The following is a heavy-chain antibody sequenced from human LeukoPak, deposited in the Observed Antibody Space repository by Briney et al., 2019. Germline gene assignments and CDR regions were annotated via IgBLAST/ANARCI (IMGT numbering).Heavy chain of an antibody. CDR1: GYTFTGYY. CDR3: ARGTGDGYLRN. CDR2: INPNRGGT. J-gene: IGHJ4*02. Sequence: ASVKVSCKASGYTFTGYYMHWVRQAPGQGLGWMGWINPNRGGTNYAQKFQGWVTMTRDTSISTAYMELSRLRSDDTAVYYCARGTGDGYLRNWGQGTLVTVSS. V-gene: IGHV1-2*04. D-gene: IGHD5-24*01.